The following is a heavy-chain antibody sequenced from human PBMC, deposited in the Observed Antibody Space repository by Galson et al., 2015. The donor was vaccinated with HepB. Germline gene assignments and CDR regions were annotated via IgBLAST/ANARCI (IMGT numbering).Heavy chain of an antibody. CDR1: GFTFSSYA. D-gene: IGHD1-26*01. V-gene: IGHV3-30*04. CDR3: ASDLYIRAGGGGGSFLGY. J-gene: IGHJ4*02. CDR2: ISYDGSNK. Sequence: SLRLSCAASGFTFSSYAMHWVRQAPGKGLEWVAVISYDGSNKYYADSVKGRFTISRDNSKNTLYLQMNSLRAEDTAVYYCASDLYIRAGGGGGSFLGYWGQGTLVTVSS.